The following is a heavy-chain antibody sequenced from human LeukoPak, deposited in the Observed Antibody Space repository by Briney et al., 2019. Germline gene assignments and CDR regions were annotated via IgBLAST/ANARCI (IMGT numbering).Heavy chain of an antibody. CDR3: ARDGNGAIWLGESYYFDY. CDR2: IYTSGST. D-gene: IGHD3-10*01. J-gene: IGHJ4*02. Sequence: SETLSLTCTVSGGSISSYYWSWIRQPAGKGLEWIGRIYTSGSTNYNPSLKSRVTMSVDTSKNQFSLKLSSVTAADTAVYYCARDGNGAIWLGESYYFDYWGQGTLVTVSS. V-gene: IGHV4-4*07. CDR1: GGSISSYY.